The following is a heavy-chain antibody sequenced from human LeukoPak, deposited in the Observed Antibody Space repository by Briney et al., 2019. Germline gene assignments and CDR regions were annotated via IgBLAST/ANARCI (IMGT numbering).Heavy chain of an antibody. D-gene: IGHD2-21*02. CDR2: IYYSGST. CDR1: GGSFSGYY. V-gene: IGHV4-59*08. Sequence: SETLSLTCAVYGGSFSGYYWSWIRQPPGKGLEWIGYIYYSGSTNYNPSLKSRVTISVDTSKNQFSLKLSSVTAADTAVYYCARGEDVVVTAKRGAFDIWGQGTMVTVSS. J-gene: IGHJ3*02. CDR3: ARGEDVVVTAKRGAFDI.